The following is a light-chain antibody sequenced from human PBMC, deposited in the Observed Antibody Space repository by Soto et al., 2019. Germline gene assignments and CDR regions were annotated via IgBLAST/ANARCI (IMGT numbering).Light chain of an antibody. CDR1: QSVTSNY. J-gene: IGKJ2*01. Sequence: EVVLTQSPGTLSLSPGERATLSCRASQSVTSNYLAWYKQKPGQAPRLLIYGASSRATDIPDRFSGSGSGTDFTLTISRLEPEDFALYYCQQYVSSPVTFGQGTKLEIK. CDR3: QQYVSSPVT. V-gene: IGKV3-20*01. CDR2: GAS.